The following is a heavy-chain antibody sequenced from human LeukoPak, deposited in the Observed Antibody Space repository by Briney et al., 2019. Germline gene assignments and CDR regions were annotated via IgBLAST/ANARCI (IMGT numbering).Heavy chain of an antibody. CDR1: GFTFSTYA. D-gene: IGHD2-2*02. CDR3: AKEGCTSNTCYNNY. J-gene: IGHJ4*02. CDR2: ISGSGGST. V-gene: IGHV3-23*01. Sequence: GGSLRLSCAASGFTFSTYAMSWVRQAPGKGLEWVSDISGSGGSTNHADSVKGRFTISRDNSKNTLYLQMNSLRAEDTAVYYCAKEGCTSNTCYNNYWGQGTLVTVSS.